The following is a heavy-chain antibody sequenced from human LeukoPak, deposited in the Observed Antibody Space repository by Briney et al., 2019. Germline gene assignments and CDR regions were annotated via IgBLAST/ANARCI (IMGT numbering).Heavy chain of an antibody. V-gene: IGHV1-2*02. Sequence: ASVKVSCKTSGHTFTDYFMNWVRQAPGQGLEWMGWINPNSGDTNYAPKFQGRFTMTRDTSISTDYMELSSLTSDDTAVYYCARLYSSTEVIDSWGQGTLVTVSS. J-gene: IGHJ4*02. D-gene: IGHD6-13*01. CDR3: ARLYSSTEVIDS. CDR2: INPNSGDT. CDR1: GHTFTDYF.